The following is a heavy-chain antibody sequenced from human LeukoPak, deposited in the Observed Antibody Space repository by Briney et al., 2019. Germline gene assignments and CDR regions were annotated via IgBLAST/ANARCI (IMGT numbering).Heavy chain of an antibody. J-gene: IGHJ6*04. V-gene: IGHV1-69*01. CDR3: ARYVVVGGPYYYYGMDV. CDR1: GGTFSSYA. D-gene: IGHD2-2*01. CDR2: IIPTFGTA. Sequence: SVTVSCKASGGTFSSYAISWVRQAPGQGLEWMGGIIPTFGTANYAQKFQGRVTITADESTSTAYMELSSLRSEDTAVYYCARYVVVGGPYYYYGMDVWGKGTTVTVSS.